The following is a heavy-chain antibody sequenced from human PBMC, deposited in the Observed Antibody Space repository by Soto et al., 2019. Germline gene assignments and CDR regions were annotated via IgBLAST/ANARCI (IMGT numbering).Heavy chain of an antibody. CDR3: ARGESGYDLVSQSVY. V-gene: IGHV3-15*07. CDR1: GFTFSNAW. D-gene: IGHD5-12*01. Sequence: GGSLRLSCAASGFTFSNAWMNWVRQAPGKGLEWGGRIKSKTDGGTTDYAAPVKGRFTISRDNSKNTLYLQMNSLRAEDTAVYYCARGESGYDLVSQSVYWGQGTLVTVSS. J-gene: IGHJ4*02. CDR2: IKSKTDGGTT.